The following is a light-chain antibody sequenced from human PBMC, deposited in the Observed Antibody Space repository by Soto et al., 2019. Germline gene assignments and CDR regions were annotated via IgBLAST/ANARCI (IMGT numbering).Light chain of an antibody. V-gene: IGLV2-11*01. CDR1: SSDVGRYDY. CDR2: DVT. CDR3: CSFAGSYSYV. J-gene: IGLJ1*01. Sequence: QSVLTQPRSVSASPGQSVTISCTGPSSDVGRYDYVSWYQQHPGKAPKLIVYDVTERPSGVPDRCSGSKSGNTASLTISGLQAEDEADYSCCSFAGSYSYVFGTGTKVTVL.